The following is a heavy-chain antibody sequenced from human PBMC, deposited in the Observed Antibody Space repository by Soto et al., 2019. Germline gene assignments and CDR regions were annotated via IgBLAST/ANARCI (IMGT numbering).Heavy chain of an antibody. CDR1: GFTFNNYV. J-gene: IGHJ5*02. CDR2: ISGSGGST. Sequence: GGSLILSCAASGFTFNNYVMSWVRQAPGKGLEWVSAISGSGGSTYTADSVKGRFTVSRDNSKNTLYLQMDSLRAEDTAVYYCAKGQYSSGWLWWFDPWGQGTLVTVSS. CDR3: AKGQYSSGWLWWFDP. V-gene: IGHV3-23*01. D-gene: IGHD6-19*01.